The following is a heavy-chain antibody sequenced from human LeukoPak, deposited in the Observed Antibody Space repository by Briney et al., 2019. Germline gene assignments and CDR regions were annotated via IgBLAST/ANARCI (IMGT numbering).Heavy chain of an antibody. CDR3: AKEGAYHYDSSGYYYYFDY. J-gene: IGHJ4*02. CDR2: IRYDGSNK. V-gene: IGHV3-30*02. D-gene: IGHD3-22*01. CDR1: GFTFSSYG. Sequence: PGGSLRLSCAASGFTFSSYGMHWVRQAPGKGLEWVAFIRYDGSNKYYADSVKGRFTISRDNSKNTLYLQMNSLRAEDTAVYYCAKEGAYHYDSSGYYYYFDYWGQGTLVTVSS.